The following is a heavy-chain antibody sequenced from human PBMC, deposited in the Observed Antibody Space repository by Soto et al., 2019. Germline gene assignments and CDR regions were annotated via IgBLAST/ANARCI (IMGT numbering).Heavy chain of an antibody. V-gene: IGHV4-4*02. D-gene: IGHD3-22*01. Sequence: QVELQESGPGLVKPSGTLSLTCAVFGNSISTTKWWSWVRQSPGKGLQWIGEIYHSGTSNYHPSLKSRVTFSLDKSKNQCSLKLSSVTAADTAVYYCARDVGYHYDGSPSGQFDFWGQGTLVIVSS. CDR1: GNSISTTKW. CDR3: ARDVGYHYDGSPSGQFDF. J-gene: IGHJ4*02. CDR2: IYHSGTS.